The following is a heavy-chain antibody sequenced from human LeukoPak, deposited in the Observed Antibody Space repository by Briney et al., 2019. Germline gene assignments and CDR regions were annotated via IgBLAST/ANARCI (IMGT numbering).Heavy chain of an antibody. J-gene: IGHJ5*02. D-gene: IGHD2-2*01. Sequence: GGSLRLSCAASGFTFSSYGMHWVRQAPGKGLEWVSSISSSSSYIYYADSVKGRFTISRDNAKNSLYLQMNSLRAEDTAVYYCAREKTSWQNWFDPWGQGTLVTVSS. V-gene: IGHV3-21*01. CDR3: AREKTSWQNWFDP. CDR2: ISSSSSYI. CDR1: GFTFSSYG.